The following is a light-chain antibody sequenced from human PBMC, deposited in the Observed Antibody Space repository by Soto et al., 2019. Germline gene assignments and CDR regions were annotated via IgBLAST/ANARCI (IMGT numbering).Light chain of an antibody. J-gene: IGKJ2*02. V-gene: IGKV2-30*01. Sequence: DVVMTQSPLSLPVTLGQPASISCRSSQSLVYSDGNTYLHWFQQRPGQSPRRLIYEVSNRDSGVPDRFSGSGSGTDFTLKISGVEAEDVGVYYCMQGTHWPPSTFGQGTKLEIK. CDR1: QSLVYSDGNTY. CDR2: EVS. CDR3: MQGTHWPPST.